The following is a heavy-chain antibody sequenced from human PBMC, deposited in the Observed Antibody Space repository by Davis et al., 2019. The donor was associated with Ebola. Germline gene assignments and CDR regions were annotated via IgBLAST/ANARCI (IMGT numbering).Heavy chain of an antibody. Sequence: PGGSLKPPFPASEFTFSGYPMHWFRQAPGKGLEWVAVISYDGSNKYYADSVKGRFTISRDNSKNTLYLQMNSLRAENTAVYYCARGPYKYYFDYWGQGTLVTVSS. CDR1: EFTFSGYP. D-gene: IGHD1-14*01. CDR3: ARGPYKYYFDY. CDR2: ISYDGSNK. J-gene: IGHJ4*02. V-gene: IGHV3-30-3*01.